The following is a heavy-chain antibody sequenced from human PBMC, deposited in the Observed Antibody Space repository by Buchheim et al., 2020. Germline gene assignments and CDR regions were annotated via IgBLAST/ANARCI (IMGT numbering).Heavy chain of an antibody. J-gene: IGHJ3*02. V-gene: IGHV3-30*18. D-gene: IGHD6-13*01. CDR3: AKDGGYSTSWSDAFDM. Sequence: QVQLVESGGGVVQPGRSLRLSCAASAFSLSDYGMHWVRQAPGKGLEWVAVISYEGSIKYYADSVKGRFTISRDNSKNTLYLQMNRLRAEDTAVYYCAKDGGYSTSWSDAFDMWGQGT. CDR2: ISYEGSIK. CDR1: AFSLSDYG.